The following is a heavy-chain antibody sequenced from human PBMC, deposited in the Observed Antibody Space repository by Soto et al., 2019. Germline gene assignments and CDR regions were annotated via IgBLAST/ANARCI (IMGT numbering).Heavy chain of an antibody. V-gene: IGHV3-30*04. J-gene: IGHJ4*01. CDR1: GFMFSAYA. CDR3: ARDPSPYTSGWYGIDF. CDR2: ISYDGTNK. Sequence: PGGSLRLSCAASGFMFSAYAMLWVRQAPGTGLEWVAAISYDGTNKYYADSIKGRFTISRDNSANTLFLQVNSLRREDTAMYYCARDPSPYTSGWYGIDFWGHGTLVTV. D-gene: IGHD6-19*01.